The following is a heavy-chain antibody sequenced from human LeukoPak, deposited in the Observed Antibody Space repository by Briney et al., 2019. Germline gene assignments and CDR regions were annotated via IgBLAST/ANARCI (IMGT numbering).Heavy chain of an antibody. Sequence: SVKVSCKASEFTHNSPVIQWIRQARGQRLEWIGWIVVGSGYTNYAQKFQERVTFTRDMSTRTVYMELSSLRSEDTAVYYCAVGSNYYYMDVWGKGTTVTISS. CDR1: EFTHNSPV. V-gene: IGHV1-58*02. CDR3: AVGSNYYYMDV. D-gene: IGHD3-16*01. CDR2: IVVGSGYT. J-gene: IGHJ6*03.